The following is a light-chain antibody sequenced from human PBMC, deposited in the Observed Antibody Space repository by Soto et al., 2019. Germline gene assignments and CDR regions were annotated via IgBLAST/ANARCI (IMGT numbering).Light chain of an antibody. Sequence: QSAPTQPASVSGSPGQSITISCTGTSSDVGSYNLVSWYQQHPGKAPKLMIYEVSKRPSGVSNRFSGSKSGNTASLTISGLQAEDEADYYCCSYAGSSKVFGGGTKLTVL. V-gene: IGLV2-23*02. CDR1: SSDVGSYNL. CDR2: EVS. J-gene: IGLJ3*02. CDR3: CSYAGSSKV.